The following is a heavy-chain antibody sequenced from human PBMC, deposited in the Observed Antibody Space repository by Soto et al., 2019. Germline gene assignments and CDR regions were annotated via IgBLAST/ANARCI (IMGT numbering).Heavy chain of an antibody. J-gene: IGHJ6*02. CDR2: SSSSGGYT. Sequence: QVQLVESGGGLVEPGGSLRLSCAASGFSVGDNYMTWIRQAPGKGLEWLSYSSSSGGYTNYADSVKGRFTISRDNTKNSLYLQMDSLSAEDTAVYFCARSSGRRHVFTFDYGLDVWGQGTTVTVSS. CDR3: ARSSGRRHVFTFDYGLDV. D-gene: IGHD3-16*01. CDR1: GFSVGDNY. V-gene: IGHV3-11*06.